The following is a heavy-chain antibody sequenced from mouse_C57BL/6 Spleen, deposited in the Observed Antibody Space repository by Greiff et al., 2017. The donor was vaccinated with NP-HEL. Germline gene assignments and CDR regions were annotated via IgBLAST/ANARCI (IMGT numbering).Heavy chain of an antibody. CDR3: ARHEVTWTGGYYFDY. CDR1: GYTFTEYT. CDR2: FYPGSGSI. J-gene: IGHJ2*01. V-gene: IGHV1-62-2*01. D-gene: IGHD2-13*01. Sequence: VQLVESGAELVKPGASVKLSCKASGYTFTEYTIHWVKQRSGQGLEWIGWFYPGSGSIKYNETFKDKATLTADKYSSTVYMELSRLTSEDSAVYFCARHEVTWTGGYYFDYWGQGTPLTVSS.